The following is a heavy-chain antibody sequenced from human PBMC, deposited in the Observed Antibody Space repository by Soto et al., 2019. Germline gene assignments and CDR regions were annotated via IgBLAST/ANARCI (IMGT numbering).Heavy chain of an antibody. Sequence: QVQLQESGPGLVKPSGTLSLTCAVSSGSISSSNWWSWVRQPPGKGLEWIGEIYHSGSTNYNPSLKSRVTISVYKAKNQFSLKLSSVPAADTAVYYCARDHCSSTSCYVGDAFDIWGQGTMVTVS. CDR3: ARDHCSSTSCYVGDAFDI. V-gene: IGHV4-4*02. D-gene: IGHD2-2*01. J-gene: IGHJ3*02. CDR1: SGSISSSNW. CDR2: IYHSGST.